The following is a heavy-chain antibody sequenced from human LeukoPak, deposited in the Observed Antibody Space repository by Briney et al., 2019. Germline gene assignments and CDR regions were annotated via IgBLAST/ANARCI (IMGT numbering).Heavy chain of an antibody. D-gene: IGHD4-17*01. CDR1: GFMFRNYA. CDR3: AKDFGDRFYYFDS. CDR2: IIASGGTT. V-gene: IGHV3-23*01. J-gene: IGHJ4*02. Sequence: GQSLRLSCAASGFMFRNYAMDWVRQAPGKGLEWVSAIIASGGTTYYADSVKGRFTTSRDNSKNKLFLQMNSLRAEDTAVYYCAKDFGDRFYYFDSWGQGTLVTVSS.